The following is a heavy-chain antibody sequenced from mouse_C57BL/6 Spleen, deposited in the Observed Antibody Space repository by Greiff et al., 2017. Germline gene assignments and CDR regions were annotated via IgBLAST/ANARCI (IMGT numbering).Heavy chain of an antibody. V-gene: IGHV1-22*01. CDR2: INPNNGGT. CDR1: GYTFTDYN. D-gene: IGHD1-1*01. J-gene: IGHJ4*01. Sequence: VQLQQSGPELVKPGASVKMSCKASGYTFTDYNMHWVKQSHGKSLEWIGYINPNNGGTSYNQKFKGKATLTVNKSSSTAYMELRSLTSEDSAVYYCAREGYYGSSDAMDYWGQGTSVTVSS. CDR3: AREGYYGSSDAMDY.